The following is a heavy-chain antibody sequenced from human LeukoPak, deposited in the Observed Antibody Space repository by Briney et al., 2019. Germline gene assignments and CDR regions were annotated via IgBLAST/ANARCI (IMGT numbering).Heavy chain of an antibody. Sequence: PGGSLRLSCSASGINFWGSGMHWVRQRPGTGLEWVAFIQYDTSQIYYADSVKGRFTISRDNAKNSLYLQMNSLRAEDTAVYYCAELGITMIGGVWGKGTTVTISS. CDR3: AELGITMIGGV. J-gene: IGHJ6*04. D-gene: IGHD3-10*02. CDR2: IQYDTSQI. CDR1: GINFWGSG. V-gene: IGHV3-30*02.